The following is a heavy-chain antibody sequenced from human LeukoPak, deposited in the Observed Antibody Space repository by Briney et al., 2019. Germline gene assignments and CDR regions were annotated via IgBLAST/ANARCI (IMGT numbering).Heavy chain of an antibody. D-gene: IGHD3-10*01. CDR3: AKDYSESGYYYGSGGYFDY. CDR2: IRYDGNNE. Sequence: GGSLRLSCAASGFTFNIYGIHWVRQAPGKGLEWVAFIRYDGNNEYYADSVKGRFTISRDNSKNTLYLQMNSLRAEDTAVYYCAKDYSESGYYYGSGGYFDYWGQGTLVTVSS. J-gene: IGHJ4*02. CDR1: GFTFNIYG. V-gene: IGHV3-30*02.